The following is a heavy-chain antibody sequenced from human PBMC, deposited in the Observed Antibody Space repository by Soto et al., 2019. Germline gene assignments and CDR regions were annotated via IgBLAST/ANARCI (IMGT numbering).Heavy chain of an antibody. CDR1: GGSISSGGYS. J-gene: IGHJ4*02. CDR2: IYHSGST. V-gene: IGHV4-30-2*01. Sequence: SETLSLTCAVSGGSISSGGYSWSWIRQPPGEGLEGGWDIYHSGSTHDNPSPTSRVTISVDRSKNQFSLKLSSVTAADTAVYYCFRVPDYWGE. D-gene: IGHD2-2*01. CDR3: FRVPDY.